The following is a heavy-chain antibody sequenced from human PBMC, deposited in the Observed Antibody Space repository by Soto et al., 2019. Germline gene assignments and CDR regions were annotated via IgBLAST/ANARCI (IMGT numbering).Heavy chain of an antibody. J-gene: IGHJ6*03. CDR2: IYSGGST. Sequence: GGSLRLSCAASGFTVSSNYMSWVRQAPGKGLEWVSVIYSGGSTYYADSVKGRFTISRDNSKNTLYLQMNSLRAEDTAVYYCAREVVGDCSGGSCYYYYYYMDVWGKGTAVTVSS. D-gene: IGHD2-15*01. CDR3: AREVVGDCSGGSCYYYYYYMDV. CDR1: GFTVSSNY. V-gene: IGHV3-66*01.